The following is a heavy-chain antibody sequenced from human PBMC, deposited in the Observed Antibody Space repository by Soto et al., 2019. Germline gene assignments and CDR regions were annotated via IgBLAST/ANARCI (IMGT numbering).Heavy chain of an antibody. CDR1: GYTFTNYG. CDR3: ASDYGDLDY. CDR2: INPYNGET. D-gene: IGHD4-17*01. V-gene: IGHV1-18*01. J-gene: IGHJ4*02. Sequence: ASVKVSCKASGYTFTNYGISWVRQAPGQGLEWVGWINPYNGETNYAQKFRGRVTMTTDTSTSTAYMELRSLRSDVTAVYYCASDYGDLDYWGQGTLVTVAS.